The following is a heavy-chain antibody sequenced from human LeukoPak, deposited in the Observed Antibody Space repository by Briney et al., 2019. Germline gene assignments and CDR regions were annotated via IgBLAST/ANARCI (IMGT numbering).Heavy chain of an antibody. V-gene: IGHV1-2*02. D-gene: IGHD1-26*01. Sequence: ASVKVSCKASGFTFTDYYMHWVRQAPGQGREWMGWINPNSGGTNYAQKFQGRVTMTRDTSIRIAYMELSRLRSDDTAVYYCARVGGGGGYYAFDYWGQGTLVTVSS. J-gene: IGHJ4*02. CDR2: INPNSGGT. CDR1: GFTFTDYY. CDR3: ARVGGGGGYYAFDY.